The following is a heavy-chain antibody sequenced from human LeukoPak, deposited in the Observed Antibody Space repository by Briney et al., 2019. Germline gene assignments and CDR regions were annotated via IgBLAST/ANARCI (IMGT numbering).Heavy chain of an antibody. D-gene: IGHD1-1*01. CDR2: IGTASDT. CDR1: GFTFSSFD. J-gene: IGHJ6*03. CDR3: ARGPPRGKYYYMDV. Sequence: GGSLRLSCAASGFTFSSFDMHWVRQPTGQGLEWVSTIGTASDTYYLGSVEGRFTLSRDNAKNSLYLQMNSLTAGDTAVYYCARGPPRGKYYYMDVSGKGTTVTVSS. V-gene: IGHV3-13*01.